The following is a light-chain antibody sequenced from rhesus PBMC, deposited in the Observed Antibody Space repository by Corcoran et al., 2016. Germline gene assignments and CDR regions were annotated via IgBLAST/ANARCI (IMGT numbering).Light chain of an antibody. CDR2: KVS. Sequence: DVVMTQSPLSLPITPGQPASISCRSSQSLVHSDGNTYLSWYQQRPGQPPRLLSYKVSNRSSGVPDRFSGRGAGTDFTLKISRVEAEDVGVYYCGQGTKVPFTFGPGTKLDIK. CDR1: QSLVHSDGNTY. V-gene: IGKV2-62*02. J-gene: IGKJ3*01. CDR3: GQGTKVPFT.